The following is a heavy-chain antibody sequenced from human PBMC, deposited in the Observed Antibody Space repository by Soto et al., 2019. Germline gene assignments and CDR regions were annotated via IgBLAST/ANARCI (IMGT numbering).Heavy chain of an antibody. CDR2: ISAYNGNT. V-gene: IGHV1-18*01. Sequence: QVQLVQSGAEVKKPGASVKVSCKASGYTFTSYGISWVRQAPGQGLEWMGWISAYNGNTNYAQKLQGRVTMTTDTATSTAYMELRSLRSDDTAVYYCARAERNYYGYYYYYGMDVWGQGTTVTVSS. CDR3: ARAERNYYGYYYYYGMDV. CDR1: GYTFTSYG. J-gene: IGHJ6*02. D-gene: IGHD3-10*01.